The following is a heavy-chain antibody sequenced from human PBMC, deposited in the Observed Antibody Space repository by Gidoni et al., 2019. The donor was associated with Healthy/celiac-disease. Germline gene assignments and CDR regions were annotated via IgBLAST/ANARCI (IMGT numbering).Heavy chain of an antibody. CDR1: GGTFGSYT. CDR2: IIPILGIA. V-gene: IGHV1-69*02. Sequence: QVQLVQSGAEVKKPGSSVKVSCKASGGTFGSYTISWVRQAPGQGLEWMGRIIPILGIANYAQKFQGRVTITADKSTSTAYMELSSLRSEDTAVYYCAGSHCSGGSCYSGVLDYWGQGTLVTVSS. D-gene: IGHD2-15*01. J-gene: IGHJ4*02. CDR3: AGSHCSGGSCYSGVLDY.